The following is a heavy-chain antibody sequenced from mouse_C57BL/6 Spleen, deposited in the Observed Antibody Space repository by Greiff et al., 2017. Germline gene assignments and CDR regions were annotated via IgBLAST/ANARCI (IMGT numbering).Heavy chain of an antibody. CDR2: INPSSGYT. V-gene: IGHV1-7*01. CDR3: ARRYFGV. Sequence: QVQLQQSGAELAKPGASVKLSCKASGYTFTSYWMHWVKQRPGQGLEWIGYINPSSGYTKYNQKFKDKATLTAEKSSITAYMQLSSLTYEDSAVYYCARRYFGVWGTGTTVTVSS. CDR1: GYTFTSYW. J-gene: IGHJ1*03.